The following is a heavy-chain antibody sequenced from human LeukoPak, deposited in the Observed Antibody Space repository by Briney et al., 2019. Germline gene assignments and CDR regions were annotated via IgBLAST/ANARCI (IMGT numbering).Heavy chain of an antibody. Sequence: SVKVSCKASGGTFSSYAISWVRQAPGQGLEWMGGIIPIFGTANYAQKFQGRVTITADESTSTAYMELRSLRSDDTAVYYCARVGGSYSRYNWFDPWGQGTLVTVSS. CDR1: GGTFSSYA. D-gene: IGHD1-26*01. CDR3: ARVGGSYSRYNWFDP. CDR2: IIPIFGTA. J-gene: IGHJ5*02. V-gene: IGHV1-69*13.